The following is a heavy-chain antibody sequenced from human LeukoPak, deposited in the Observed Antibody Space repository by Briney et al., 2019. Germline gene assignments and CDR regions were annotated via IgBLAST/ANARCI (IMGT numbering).Heavy chain of an antibody. CDR3: ARGCFRGPDYYGMDV. CDR1: GGSISSYY. Sequence: SETLSLTCTVSGGSISSYYWSWIRQPPGKGLEWIGYIYYSGSTNYNPSLKSRVTISVDTSKNQFSLKLSSVTAADTAVYYCARGCFRGPDYYGMDVWGQGTTVTVSS. CDR2: IYYSGST. J-gene: IGHJ6*02. V-gene: IGHV4-59*01.